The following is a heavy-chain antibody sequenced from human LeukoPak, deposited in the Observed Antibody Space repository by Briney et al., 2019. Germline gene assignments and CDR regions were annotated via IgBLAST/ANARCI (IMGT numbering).Heavy chain of an antibody. Sequence: GGSLRLSCAASGFTFSSYAMHWVRQAPGKGLEWVAVISYDGSNKYYADSVKGRFTISRDNSKNTLYLQMNSLRAEDTAVYYCARAGGGKIAVAQFDYWGQGTLVAVSS. J-gene: IGHJ4*02. CDR3: ARAGGGKIAVAQFDY. CDR2: ISYDGSNK. V-gene: IGHV3-30-3*01. D-gene: IGHD6-19*01. CDR1: GFTFSSYA.